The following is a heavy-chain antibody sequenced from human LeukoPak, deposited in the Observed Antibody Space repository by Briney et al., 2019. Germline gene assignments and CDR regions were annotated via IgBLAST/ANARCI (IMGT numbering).Heavy chain of an antibody. CDR1: GGSISSYY. D-gene: IGHD3-3*01. J-gene: IGHJ5*02. CDR3: ARTYDFWSGYYTSWFDP. Sequence: SETLSLTCTVSGGSISSYYWSWIRQPPGKGLEWIGYIYYSGSTNYNPPLKSRVTISVDTSKNQFSLKLSSVTAADTAVYYCARTYDFWSGYYTSWFDPWGQGTLVTVSS. CDR2: IYYSGST. V-gene: IGHV4-59*08.